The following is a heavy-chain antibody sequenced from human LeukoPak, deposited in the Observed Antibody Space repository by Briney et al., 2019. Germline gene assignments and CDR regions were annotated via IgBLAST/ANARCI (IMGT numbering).Heavy chain of an antibody. CDR3: ARDSGGSFFY. D-gene: IGHD2-15*01. Sequence: SETLSLTCTVSGGSISTYYWSWIRQPAGKGLEWIGRIYTSGSTNYNPSLKGRVTMSIDTSKNQFSLKLTSVTAADAAVYYCARDSGGSFFYWGQGTLVTVSP. V-gene: IGHV4-4*07. CDR2: IYTSGST. CDR1: GGSISTYY. J-gene: IGHJ4*02.